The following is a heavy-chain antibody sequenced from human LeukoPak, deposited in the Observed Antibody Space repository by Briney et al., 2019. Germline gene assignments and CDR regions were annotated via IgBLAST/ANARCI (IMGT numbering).Heavy chain of an antibody. V-gene: IGHV1-24*01. J-gene: IGHJ3*02. D-gene: IGHD5/OR15-5a*01. Sequence: GGPVKVSCKVSGYTLTELSMHWVRPAPGKGLEWMGGFETEEGATMKAQKSQGRFTMTEDTSTATAYMELSSLRSQNPAGYTLAKEGSVNVHDSFDISGEGTMVTV. CDR2: FETEEGAT. CDR3: AKEGSVNVHDSFDI. CDR1: GYTLTELS.